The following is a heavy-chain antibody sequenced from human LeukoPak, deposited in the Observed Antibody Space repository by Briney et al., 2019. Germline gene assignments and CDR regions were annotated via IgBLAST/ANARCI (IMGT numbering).Heavy chain of an antibody. CDR1: GGSISSYY. CDR2: IYYSGST. J-gene: IGHJ2*01. Sequence: SEALSLTCTVSGGSISSYYWSWIRQPPGKGLEWIGYIYYSGSTNYNPSLKSRVTISVDTSKNQFSLKLSSVTAADTAVYYCAKDDSTGDFDLWGRGTLVTVSS. D-gene: IGHD1-26*01. V-gene: IGHV4-59*01. CDR3: AKDDSTGDFDL.